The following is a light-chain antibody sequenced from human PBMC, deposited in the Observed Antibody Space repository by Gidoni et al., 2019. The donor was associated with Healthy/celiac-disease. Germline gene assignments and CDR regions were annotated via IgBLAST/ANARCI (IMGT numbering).Light chain of an antibody. Sequence: EIVSTQSPATLSLSPGERATLACRASQSVSSYLAWYQQTPGQAPRLLIYDAANRATGIPARFSGSGSGTDFTLTISILEPEDFAVYYCQQRSNWLTFXGXTKVEIK. V-gene: IGKV3-11*01. CDR3: QQRSNWLT. J-gene: IGKJ4*01. CDR1: QSVSSY. CDR2: DAA.